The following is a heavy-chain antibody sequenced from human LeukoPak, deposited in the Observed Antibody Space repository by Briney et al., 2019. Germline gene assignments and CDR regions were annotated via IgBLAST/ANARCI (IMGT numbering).Heavy chain of an antibody. J-gene: IGHJ6*02. D-gene: IGHD3-3*01. Sequence: PGGSLRLSCAASGFTFNSYEVNWVRQAPGKGLEWVSSISSSGNTIYSADSVKGRFTISRDNAKNSLFLQMNSLRAEDTAVYYCARRRGVTILGVGRDYNALDVWGQGTTVIVSS. CDR3: ARRRGVTILGVGRDYNALDV. CDR2: ISSSGNTI. CDR1: GFTFNSYE. V-gene: IGHV3-48*03.